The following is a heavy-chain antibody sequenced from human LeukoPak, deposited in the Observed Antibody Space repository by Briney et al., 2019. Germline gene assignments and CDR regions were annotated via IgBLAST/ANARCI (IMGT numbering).Heavy chain of an antibody. Sequence: GASVKVSCKASGGTFSSYAISWVRQAPGQGLEWMGGIIPIFGTANYAQKFQGRVTITADKSTSTAYMELSRLRSDDTAVYYCARPNSGYDWVDWFDPWGQGTLVTVSS. J-gene: IGHJ5*02. CDR1: GGTFSSYA. D-gene: IGHD5-12*01. CDR2: IIPIFGTA. V-gene: IGHV1-69*06. CDR3: ARPNSGYDWVDWFDP.